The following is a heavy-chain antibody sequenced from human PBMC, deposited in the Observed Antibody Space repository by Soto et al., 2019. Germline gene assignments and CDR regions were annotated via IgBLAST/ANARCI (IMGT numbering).Heavy chain of an antibody. Sequence: PSETLSLTCTVSCGSISSYYWSWIRQPPGKGLEWIGYIYYSGSTNYNPSLKSRVTISVDTSKNQFSLKLSSVTAADTAVYYCARARHSGYGFQWVLFVYWGQGTLVTVSS. D-gene: IGHD5-12*01. CDR1: CGSISSYY. J-gene: IGHJ4*02. V-gene: IGHV4-59*12. CDR2: IYYSGST. CDR3: ARARHSGYGFQWVLFVY.